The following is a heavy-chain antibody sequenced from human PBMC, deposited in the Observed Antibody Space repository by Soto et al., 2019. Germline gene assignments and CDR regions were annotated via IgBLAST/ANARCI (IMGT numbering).Heavy chain of an antibody. CDR1: GYTFTGYY. J-gene: IGHJ4*02. Sequence: QVQLVQSGAEVKKPGASVKVSCKASGYTFTGYYMHWVRQAPGQGLEWMGWINPNSGGTNYAQKFQGWVTMTRDTSISTAYMELSRLRSDDTAVYYCARTRPSPNFYSSGWYYFDYWGQGTLVTVSS. D-gene: IGHD6-19*01. CDR3: ARTRPSPNFYSSGWYYFDY. V-gene: IGHV1-2*04. CDR2: INPNSGGT.